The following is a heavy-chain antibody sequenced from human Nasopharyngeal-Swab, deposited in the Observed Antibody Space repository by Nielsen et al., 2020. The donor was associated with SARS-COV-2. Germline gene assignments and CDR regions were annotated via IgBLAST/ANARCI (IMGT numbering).Heavy chain of an antibody. Sequence: GGSLRLSWKGSGYSFTSYWIGWVRQMPGKGLEWMGIIYPGDSDTRYSPSFQGQVTIPADKSISTAYLQWSSLKASATAMYYCARLGGYCSSTSCYLGDYYMDVWGKGTTVTVSS. D-gene: IGHD2-2*03. V-gene: IGHV5-51*01. J-gene: IGHJ6*03. CDR3: ARLGGYCSSTSCYLGDYYMDV. CDR2: IYPGDSDT. CDR1: GYSFTSYW.